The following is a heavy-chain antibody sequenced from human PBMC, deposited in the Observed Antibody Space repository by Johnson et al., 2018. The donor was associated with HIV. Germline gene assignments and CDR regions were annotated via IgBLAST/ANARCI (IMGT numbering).Heavy chain of an antibody. V-gene: IGHV3-30-3*01. CDR2: ISYVGSNK. CDR1: GFTFSSYA. CDR3: ARLAGLGGLWCALDM. J-gene: IGHJ3*02. Sequence: QVQLVESGGGVVQPGRSLRLSCAASGFTFSSYAMHWVRQAPGKGLEWVAVISYVGSNKYYADSVKGRFPISIDNSKNTLYLQLNSLRAENTAVYYCARLAGLGGLWCALDMWGQGTMVTVSS. D-gene: IGHD2-21*01.